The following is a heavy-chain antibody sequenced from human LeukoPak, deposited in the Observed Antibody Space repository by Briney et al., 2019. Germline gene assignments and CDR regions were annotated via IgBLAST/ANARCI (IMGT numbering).Heavy chain of an antibody. CDR2: ISYDGSNK. CDR1: GFTFRTYW. J-gene: IGHJ4*02. CDR3: AKDQGGYSGYDLGGNLGFDY. V-gene: IGHV3-30*18. D-gene: IGHD5-12*01. Sequence: GGSLRLSCAASGFTFRTYWMSWVRQAPGKGLEWVAVISYDGSNKYYADSVKGRFTISRDNSKNTLYLQMNSLRAEDTAVYYCAKDQGGYSGYDLGGNLGFDYWGQGTLVTVSS.